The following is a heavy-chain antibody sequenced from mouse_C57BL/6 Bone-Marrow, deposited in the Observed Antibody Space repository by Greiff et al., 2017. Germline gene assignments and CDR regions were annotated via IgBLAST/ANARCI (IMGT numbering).Heavy chain of an antibody. CDR1: GFTFSDFY. V-gene: IGHV7-1*01. D-gene: IGHD1-1*01. CDR2: SRNKANDYTT. CDR3: ARDAAYGSSYDYYAMDY. Sequence: DVKLVESGGGLVQSGRSLRLSCATSGFTFSDFYMEWVRQAPGKGLEWIAASRNKANDYTTEYSASVKGRFIVSRDTSQSILYLQMNALRAEDTAIYYCARDAAYGSSYDYYAMDYWGQGTSVTVSS. J-gene: IGHJ4*01.